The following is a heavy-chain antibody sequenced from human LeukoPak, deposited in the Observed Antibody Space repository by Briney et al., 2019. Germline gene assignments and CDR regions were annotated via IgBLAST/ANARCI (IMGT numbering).Heavy chain of an antibody. CDR2: TRYDGSNK. J-gene: IGHJ6*03. D-gene: IGHD3-22*01. CDR3: AKDSHYYDSSGSYYYYYYMDV. V-gene: IGHV3-30*02. CDR1: GFTFSSYG. Sequence: GGSLRLSCAASGFTFSSYGMHWVRQAPGKGLEWVAFTRYDGSNKYYADSVKGRFTISRDNSKNTLYLQMNSLRAEDTAVYYCAKDSHYYDSSGSYYYYYYMDVWGKGTTVTVSS.